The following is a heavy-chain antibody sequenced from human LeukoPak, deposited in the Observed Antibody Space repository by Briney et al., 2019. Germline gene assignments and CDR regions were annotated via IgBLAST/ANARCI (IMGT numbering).Heavy chain of an antibody. CDR1: GFIFSNHW. CDR3: LASGGY. D-gene: IGHD6-25*01. J-gene: IGHJ4*02. Sequence: VQPGGSLRLSCAASGFIFSNHWMNWVRQAPGKGLEWVAKINPDGSAKYYVDSVKGRFTISRDNAKNSLDLQMSSLRVEDTAVYYCLASGGYWGQGTLVTVSS. V-gene: IGHV3-7*01. CDR2: INPDGSAK.